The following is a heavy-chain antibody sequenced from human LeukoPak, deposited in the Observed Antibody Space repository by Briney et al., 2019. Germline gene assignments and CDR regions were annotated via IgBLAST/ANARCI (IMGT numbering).Heavy chain of an antibody. V-gene: IGHV1-69*01. Sequence: ASVKVSCKSSRGTFSSYAISWVRQAPGQGLEWMGGIIPIFGTANYAQKFQGRVTITADESTSTAYMELSSLRSEDTAVYYCARQLWLGYCSSTSCWGFDPWGQGTLVTVSS. CDR2: IIPIFGTA. J-gene: IGHJ5*02. CDR3: ARQLWLGYCSSTSCWGFDP. CDR1: RGTFSSYA. D-gene: IGHD2-2*01.